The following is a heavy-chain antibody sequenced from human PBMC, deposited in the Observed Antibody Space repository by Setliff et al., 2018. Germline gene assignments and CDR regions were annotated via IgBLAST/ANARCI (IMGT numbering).Heavy chain of an antibody. CDR2: IKQDGSEK. CDR3: ARDYYDSSGYYDYFDY. Sequence: GGSLRLSCAASGFTFSSYWMSWVRQAPGKGLEWVANIKQDGSEKYYVDSVKGRFTISRDNAKNSLYLQMNSLGAEDTAVYYCARDYYDSSGYYDYFDYWGQGTLVTVSS. J-gene: IGHJ4*02. D-gene: IGHD3-22*01. V-gene: IGHV3-7*01. CDR1: GFTFSSYW.